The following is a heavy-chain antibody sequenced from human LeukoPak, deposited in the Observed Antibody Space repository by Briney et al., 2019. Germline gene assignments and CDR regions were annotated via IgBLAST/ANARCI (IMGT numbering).Heavy chain of an antibody. CDR1: GFTFSRYA. J-gene: IGHJ4*02. V-gene: IGHV3-23*01. CDR2: IRGSGDST. D-gene: IGHD6-6*01. Sequence: GSLRLSCAASGFTFSRYAMSWVRQAPGEGLEWVSVIRGSGDSTYYAGSVKGRFTISRDNSKNTLYLQMNSLRAEETTVFYCAKGSYIAARPLVDYWGQGTLVTVSS. CDR3: AKGSYIAARPLVDY.